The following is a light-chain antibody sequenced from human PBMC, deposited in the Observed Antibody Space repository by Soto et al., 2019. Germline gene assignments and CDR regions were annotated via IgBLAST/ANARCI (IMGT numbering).Light chain of an antibody. J-gene: IGLJ2*01. V-gene: IGLV3-1*01. Sequence: SYELTQPPSVSVSPGQTASITCSGDKVGDKYACWFQQKPGQSPVLVIYQDSKRPSGIPERFSGSKSGNTATLTISGTQAMDEADYYCQAWDSSTPVVFGGGTKLTV. CDR3: QAWDSSTPVV. CDR2: QDS. CDR1: KVGDKY.